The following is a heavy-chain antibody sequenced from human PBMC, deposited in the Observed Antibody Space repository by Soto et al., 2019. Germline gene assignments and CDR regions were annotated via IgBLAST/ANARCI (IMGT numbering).Heavy chain of an antibody. CDR3: ARLVYDTRLNYMYFDF. CDR1: CVSISSGNW. Sequence: SETLSLTCAVSCVSISSGNWWTWVRQSPQRGLEYIGEIFHDGTANYYPSFERRVAISVDTSKNQFSLKLTSVTAADTAIYFCARLVYDTRLNYMYFDFWGQGTLVTVSS. CDR2: IFHDGTA. D-gene: IGHD3-10*01. V-gene: IGHV4-4*02. J-gene: IGHJ4*02.